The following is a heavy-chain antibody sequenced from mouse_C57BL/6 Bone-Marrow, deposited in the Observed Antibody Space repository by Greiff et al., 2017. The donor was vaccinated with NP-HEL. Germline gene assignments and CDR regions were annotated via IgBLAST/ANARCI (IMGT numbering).Heavy chain of an antibody. D-gene: IGHD2-3*01. Sequence: QVQLKESGPGLVQPSQSLSITCTVSGFSLTSYGVHWVRQSPGKGLEWLGVIWRGGSTDYNAAFMSRLSITKDNSKSQVFFKMNSLQADDTAIYYGAKIGPDGYYAMDYWGQGTSVTVSS. V-gene: IGHV2-5*01. CDR2: IWRGGST. J-gene: IGHJ4*01. CDR3: AKIGPDGYYAMDY. CDR1: GFSLTSYG.